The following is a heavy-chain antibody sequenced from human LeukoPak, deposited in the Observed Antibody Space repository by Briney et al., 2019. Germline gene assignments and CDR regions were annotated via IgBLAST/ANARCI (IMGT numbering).Heavy chain of an antibody. D-gene: IGHD1-26*01. J-gene: IGHJ5*02. CDR1: GGTFTSYA. Sequence: SSVKVSCKTSGGTFTSYAITWVRQAPGQGLEWMGKIIPISGTTNYAQKFQGRVTFTADESTSTAYMELSSLRSEDTALYYCARKLRLGGNWFDPWGQGTLVTVSS. CDR2: IIPISGTT. CDR3: ARKLRLGGNWFDP. V-gene: IGHV1-69*15.